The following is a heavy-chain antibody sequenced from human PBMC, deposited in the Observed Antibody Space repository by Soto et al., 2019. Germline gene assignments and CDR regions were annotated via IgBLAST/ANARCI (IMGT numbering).Heavy chain of an antibody. CDR2: IYEGETT. CDR1: GASISRTGFH. J-gene: IGHJ4*02. V-gene: IGHV4-39*01. Sequence: QLQLQESGPGLVKPSETLSLTCAVSGASISRTGFHWGWIRQPPGQGLEWIGSIYEGETTFYNSSLKSRVTISADTSKKHFYLKLSSVNAADTAVYYCARRGSGHTFDYWGQGTLVTVSS. CDR3: ARRGSGHTFDY. D-gene: IGHD3-10*01.